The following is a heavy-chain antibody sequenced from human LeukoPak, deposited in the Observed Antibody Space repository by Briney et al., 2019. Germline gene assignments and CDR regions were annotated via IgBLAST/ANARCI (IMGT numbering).Heavy chain of an antibody. CDR3: ARGDYGSNRGIDY. CDR1: GYSFTSYW. D-gene: IGHD4-17*01. V-gene: IGHV1-18*04. Sequence: GESLKISCKGSGYSFTSYWIGWVRQAPGQGLEWMGWISAYNGNTNYAQKLQGRVTMTTDTSTSTAYMELRSLRSDDTAVYYCARGDYGSNRGIDYWGQGTLVTVSS. CDR2: ISAYNGNT. J-gene: IGHJ4*02.